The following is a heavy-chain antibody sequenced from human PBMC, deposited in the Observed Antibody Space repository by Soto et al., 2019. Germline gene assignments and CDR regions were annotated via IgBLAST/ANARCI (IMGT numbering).Heavy chain of an antibody. Sequence: GGSLRLSCAASGFTFSSYAMHWVRQAPGKGLEWVAVISYDGSNKYYADSVKGRFTISRDNSKNTLYLQMNSLRAEDTAVYYCARPYSSTLLVHFDYWGQGTLVTVSS. D-gene: IGHD6-13*01. V-gene: IGHV3-30*04. J-gene: IGHJ4*02. CDR3: ARPYSSTLLVHFDY. CDR2: ISYDGSNK. CDR1: GFTFSSYA.